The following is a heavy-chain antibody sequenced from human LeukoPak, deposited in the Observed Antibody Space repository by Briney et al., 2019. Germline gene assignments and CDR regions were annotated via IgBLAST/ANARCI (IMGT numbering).Heavy chain of an antibody. V-gene: IGHV4-59*01. Sequence: PSETLSLTCAVYGGSFSGYYWSWIRQPPGKGLEWIGYIFYSGSTNYNPSLKSRVTISVDTSKNQFSLRLSSVTAADTAVYYCARSGSGTYHNWFDPWGQGTLVTVSS. CDR2: IFYSGST. D-gene: IGHD3-10*01. CDR3: ARSGSGTYHNWFDP. CDR1: GGSFSGYY. J-gene: IGHJ5*02.